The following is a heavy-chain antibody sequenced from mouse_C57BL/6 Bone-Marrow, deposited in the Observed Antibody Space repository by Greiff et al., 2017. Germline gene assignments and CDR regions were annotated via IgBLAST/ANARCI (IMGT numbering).Heavy chain of an antibody. V-gene: IGHV5-17*01. CDR3: ATGYYCGSSFAY. D-gene: IGHD1-1*01. CDR2: ISSGSSTI. Sequence: EVQVVESGGGLVKPGGSLKLSCAASGFTFSDYGMHWVRQAPEKGLEWVAYISSGSSTIYYADTVKGRFTISRDNATNTLFLQMTSLRSEDTAMYNCATGYYCGSSFAYWGQGTLVTVSA. J-gene: IGHJ3*01. CDR1: GFTFSDYG.